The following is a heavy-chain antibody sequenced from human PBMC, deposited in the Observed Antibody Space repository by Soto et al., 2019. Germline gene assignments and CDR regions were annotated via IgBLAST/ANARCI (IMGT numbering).Heavy chain of an antibody. CDR3: ASHNYGSGSYYNAGYYYGMDV. D-gene: IGHD3-10*01. CDR2: IYYSGST. J-gene: IGHJ6*02. V-gene: IGHV4-39*01. CDR1: GGSISSSSYY. Sequence: SETLSLTCTVSGGSISSSSYYWGWIRQPPGKGLEWIGSIYYSGSTYYNPSLKSRVTISVDTSKNQFSLKLSSVTAADTAVYYCASHNYGSGSYYNAGYYYGMDVWGQGTTVTVSS.